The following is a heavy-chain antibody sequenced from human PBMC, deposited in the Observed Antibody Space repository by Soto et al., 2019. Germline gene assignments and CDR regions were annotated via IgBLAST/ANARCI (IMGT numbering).Heavy chain of an antibody. CDR2: ISGSGSYT. Sequence: GGSLRLSCAASGFTFSSYAMSWVRQAPGKGLEWVSAISGSGSYTYYADSVKGRFTISRDNAKNSLYLQMNSLRAEDTAVYYCARDDYGDYGLFAFDIWGQGTMVTVSS. D-gene: IGHD4-17*01. CDR1: GFTFSSYA. V-gene: IGHV3-21*01. J-gene: IGHJ3*02. CDR3: ARDDYGDYGLFAFDI.